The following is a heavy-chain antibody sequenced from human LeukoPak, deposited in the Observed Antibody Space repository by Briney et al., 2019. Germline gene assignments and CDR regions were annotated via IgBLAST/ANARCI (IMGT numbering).Heavy chain of an antibody. CDR1: GYTFTSYG. V-gene: IGHV1-18*01. Sequence: ASVKVSCKASGYTFTSYGISWVRQAPGRGLEWMGWISAYNGNTNYAQKLQGRVTMTTDTSTSTAYMELRSLRSDDTAVYYCARVFSDFWSGPNWFDPWGQGTLVTVSS. J-gene: IGHJ5*02. CDR3: ARVFSDFWSGPNWFDP. CDR2: ISAYNGNT. D-gene: IGHD3-3*01.